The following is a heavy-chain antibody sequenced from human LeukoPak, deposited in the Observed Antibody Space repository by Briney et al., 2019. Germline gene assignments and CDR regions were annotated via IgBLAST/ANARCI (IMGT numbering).Heavy chain of an antibody. CDR1: GGSISSYY. D-gene: IGHD6-19*01. CDR3: ATGYGSGWYAIDY. Sequence: SETLSLTCTVSGGSISSYYWSWIRQPPGKGLEWIGYIYYSGSTNYNPSLKSRVTISVGTSKNQFSLKLSSVTAADTAVYYCATGYGSGWYAIDYWGQGTLVTVSS. CDR2: IYYSGST. V-gene: IGHV4-59*01. J-gene: IGHJ4*02.